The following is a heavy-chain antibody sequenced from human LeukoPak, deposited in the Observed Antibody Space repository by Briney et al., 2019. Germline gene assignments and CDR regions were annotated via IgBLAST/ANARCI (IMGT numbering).Heavy chain of an antibody. V-gene: IGHV1-69*04. CDR3: ASLAAAGPYYYYYYMDV. J-gene: IGHJ6*03. D-gene: IGHD6-13*01. Sequence: GASVKVSCKASGGTFSSYAISWGRQAPGQGLEWMGRIIPILGIANYEQKFQGRVTITADTSTSTAYMELSSLRSEDTAVYYCASLAAAGPYYYYYYMDVWGKGTPVTVSS. CDR1: GGTFSSYA. CDR2: IIPILGIA.